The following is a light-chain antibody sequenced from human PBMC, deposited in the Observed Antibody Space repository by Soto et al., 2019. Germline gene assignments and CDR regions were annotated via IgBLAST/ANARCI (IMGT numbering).Light chain of an antibody. J-gene: IGKJ4*01. Sequence: EIVLTQSPDTLSVSPGERATLSCRASQSVSANLAWYQQKPGQAPRLLIYGASTRATGIPARFSGSGSGTEFTLTISGLQSEDFAFYYCQQYNDWPLTFGGGTKVEIK. CDR3: QQYNDWPLT. V-gene: IGKV3D-15*01. CDR1: QSVSAN. CDR2: GAS.